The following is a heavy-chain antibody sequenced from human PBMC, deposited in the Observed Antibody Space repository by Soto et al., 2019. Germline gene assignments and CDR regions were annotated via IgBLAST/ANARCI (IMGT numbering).Heavy chain of an antibody. CDR3: PRANILQSKENFDY. J-gene: IGHJ4*02. D-gene: IGHD3-9*01. CDR1: GGTFSSYT. CDR2: IIPILGIA. V-gene: IGHV1-69*02. Sequence: ASVKVSCKASGGTFSSYTISWVRQAPGQGLEWMGRIIPILGIANYAQKFQGRVTITADTSISTAYMKLSKLTTDDTAVYYCPRANILQSKENFDYWGQGTPVTVSS.